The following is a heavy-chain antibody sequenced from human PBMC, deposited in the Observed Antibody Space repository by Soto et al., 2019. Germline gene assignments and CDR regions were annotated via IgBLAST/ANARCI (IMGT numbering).Heavy chain of an antibody. CDR3: AKEPATAKPEGVDF. CDR2: INPNSGGT. Sequence: ASVKVSCKASGYTFSDYYIHWVRQAPGQGLEWMGWINPNSGGTKYAPKFQGGVTMTRDTSITTAYMELSRLRSGDTAVYYCAKEPATAKPEGVDFWGEGTLVTVSS. J-gene: IGHJ4*02. D-gene: IGHD1-1*01. CDR1: GYTFSDYY. V-gene: IGHV1-2*02.